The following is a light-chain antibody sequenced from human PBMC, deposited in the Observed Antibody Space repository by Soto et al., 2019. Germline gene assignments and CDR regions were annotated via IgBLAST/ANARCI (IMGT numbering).Light chain of an antibody. Sequence: EIVLTQSPASLSLSPGERATLSCRASQSVDSYLVWYQQKPGQAPRLLIFGASNRATGIPARFSGSGSGTDFTLTIPSLEPDAFEVYYCQQRYSWPITFGQGTRLESK. J-gene: IGKJ5*01. CDR3: QQRYSWPIT. V-gene: IGKV3-11*01. CDR1: QSVDSY. CDR2: GAS.